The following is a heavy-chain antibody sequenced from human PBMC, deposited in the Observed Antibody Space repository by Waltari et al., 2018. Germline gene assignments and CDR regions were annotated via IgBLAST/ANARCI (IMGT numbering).Heavy chain of an antibody. CDR1: GFTFSSYA. V-gene: IGHV3-30*01. CDR3: ASPTGVVTAMGGDY. CDR2: ISYDGSNK. D-gene: IGHD2-21*02. Sequence: QVQLVESGGGVVQPGRSLRLSCAASGFTFSSYAMHWVRQAPGKGLEWVAVISYDGSNKYYADSVKGRFTISRDNSKNTLYLQMNSLRAEDTAVYYCASPTGVVTAMGGDYWGQGTLVTVSS. J-gene: IGHJ4*02.